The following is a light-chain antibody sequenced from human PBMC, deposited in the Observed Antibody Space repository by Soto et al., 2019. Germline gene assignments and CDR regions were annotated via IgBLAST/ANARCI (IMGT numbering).Light chain of an antibody. Sequence: ENVLTQSPATLSLSPGQRATLSSRADQNVGNFLAWFQQKPGQAPRLLIYDTSNRATGIPARFNGSGSGTDFTLTISSLVPEDFAIYYCVQRAIWPITFGRGTRLDIK. CDR1: QNVGNF. J-gene: IGKJ5*01. CDR2: DTS. CDR3: VQRAIWPIT. V-gene: IGKV3-11*01.